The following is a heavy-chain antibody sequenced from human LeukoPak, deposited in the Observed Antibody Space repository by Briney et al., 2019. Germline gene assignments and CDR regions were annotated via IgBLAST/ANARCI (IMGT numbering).Heavy chain of an antibody. D-gene: IGHD3-10*01. CDR3: ARDLGGGWFDP. J-gene: IGHJ5*02. CDR1: GGSISSYY. Sequence: PSETLSLTCTVSGGSISSYYWSWIRQPAGKALEWIGRITTSGSTNYNPSLKSRLTMSVDTSKNQFSLQLSSVTAADTAVFYCARDLGGGWFDPWGQGILVTVSS. CDR2: ITTSGST. V-gene: IGHV4-4*07.